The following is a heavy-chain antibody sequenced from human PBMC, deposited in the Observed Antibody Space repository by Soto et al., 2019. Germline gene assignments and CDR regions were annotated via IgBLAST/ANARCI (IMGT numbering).Heavy chain of an antibody. J-gene: IGHJ4*02. Sequence: SVKVSCKASGGTFSSYAISWVRQAPGQGLEWMGGIIPIFGTANYAQKFQGRVTITADESTSTAYMELSSLRSEDTAVYYCARDRDSYGNYFDYWGQGSLVTVYS. CDR3: ARDRDSYGNYFDY. D-gene: IGHD2-21*01. V-gene: IGHV1-69*13. CDR1: GGTFSSYA. CDR2: IIPIFGTA.